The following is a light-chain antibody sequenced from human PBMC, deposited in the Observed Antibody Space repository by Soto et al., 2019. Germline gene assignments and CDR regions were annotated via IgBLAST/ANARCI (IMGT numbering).Light chain of an antibody. CDR1: QSVSSY. J-gene: IGKJ5*01. CDR2: DAS. CDR3: QKRSNWPIT. Sequence: DIVLTQSPATLSLSPGERATLSCRGSQSVSSYLAWYQQKPGQAPRLLSYDASNRATGIPDRFSGSGSGTDFTLTISSLEPEDFAVYYCQKRSNWPITCGQGTRLEIK. V-gene: IGKV3-11*01.